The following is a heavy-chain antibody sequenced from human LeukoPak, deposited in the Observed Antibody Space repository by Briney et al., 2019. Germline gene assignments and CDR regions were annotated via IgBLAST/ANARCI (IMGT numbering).Heavy chain of an antibody. CDR2: IYYSGST. D-gene: IGHD3-16*01. V-gene: IGHV4-39*01. J-gene: IGHJ5*02. Sequence: PSETLSLTCTVSGGSISSSSYYWGWIRQPPGKGLEWIGSIYYSGSTYYNPSLKSRVAISVDTSKNQFSLKLSSVTAADTAVYYCARPILRRWFDPWGQGTLVTVSS. CDR3: ARPILRRWFDP. CDR1: GGSISSSSYY.